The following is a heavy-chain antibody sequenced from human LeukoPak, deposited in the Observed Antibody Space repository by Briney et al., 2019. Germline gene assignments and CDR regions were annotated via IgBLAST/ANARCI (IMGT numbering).Heavy chain of an antibody. CDR2: INHSGSTKHSGST. V-gene: IGHV4-34*01. D-gene: IGHD2-2*01. Sequence: PSETLSLTCAVYGGSFSGYYWSWIRQPPGKGLEWIGEINHSGSTKHSGSTNYNPSLKSRVTISVDTSKNQFSLKLSSVTAADTAVYYCARQLGYCSSTSCYADKVDYWGQGTLVTVSS. CDR3: ARQLGYCSSTSCYADKVDY. CDR1: GGSFSGYY. J-gene: IGHJ4*02.